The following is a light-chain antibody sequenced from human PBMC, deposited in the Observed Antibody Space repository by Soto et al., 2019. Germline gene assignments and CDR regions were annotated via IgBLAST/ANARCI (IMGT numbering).Light chain of an antibody. CDR2: GAS. Sequence: EILMTQSPSTLSVSPGERATLSCRASESVAGHLAWYQQKPGQAPRLLIHGASIRATGIPVRFSGSGSGTEFTLTISSLQSEDFAVYYCQQYDSWPRTFGQGTKVDFK. CDR3: QQYDSWPRT. J-gene: IGKJ1*01. CDR1: ESVAGH. V-gene: IGKV3-15*01.